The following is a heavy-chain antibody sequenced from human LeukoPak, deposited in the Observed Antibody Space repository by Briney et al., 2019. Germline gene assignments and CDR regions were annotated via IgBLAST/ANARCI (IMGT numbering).Heavy chain of an antibody. CDR1: GGSISSSSYY. Sequence: SETLSLTCTVSGGSISSSSYYWGWIRQPPGKGLEWIGSIYYSGSTYYNPSLKSRVTISVDTSKNQFSLKPSSVTAADTAVYYCARFSIIPELAFDYWGQGTLVTVSS. V-gene: IGHV4-39*07. J-gene: IGHJ4*02. D-gene: IGHD1-26*01. CDR2: IYYSGST. CDR3: ARFSIIPELAFDY.